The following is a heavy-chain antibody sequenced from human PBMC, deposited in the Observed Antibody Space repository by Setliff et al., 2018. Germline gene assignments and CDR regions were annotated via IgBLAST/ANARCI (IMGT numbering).Heavy chain of an antibody. J-gene: IGHJ4*02. CDR2: ISTSGST. V-gene: IGHV4-4*07. CDR1: GGSISIYF. CDR3: ARDTGWYYFDY. D-gene: IGHD6-19*01. Sequence: PSETLSLTCSVSGGSISIYFWNWIRQPAGKGLEWIGRISTSGSTTYNPSLKSRVTMSVDTSKNHFSLKLSSVTAAATAVYYCARDTGWYYFDYWGQGTLVTVSS.